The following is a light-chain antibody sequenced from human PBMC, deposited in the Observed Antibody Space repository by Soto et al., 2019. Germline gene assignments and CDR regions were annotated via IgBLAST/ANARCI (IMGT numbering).Light chain of an antibody. J-gene: IGKJ1*01. CDR1: QSISTW. CDR2: DAS. V-gene: IGKV1-5*01. CDR3: QQYGTSPQT. Sequence: DIQMTQSPSTLSASVGDSVTITCRASQSISTWLAWYQQKPGKAPNLLIYDASSLESGVPSRFSGGGSGTDFTLTISRLAPEDFAVYYCQQYGTSPQTFGQGTKVDIK.